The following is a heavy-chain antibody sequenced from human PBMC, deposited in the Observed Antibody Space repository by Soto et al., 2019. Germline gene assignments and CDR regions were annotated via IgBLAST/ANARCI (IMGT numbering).Heavy chain of an antibody. V-gene: IGHV5-51*07. CDR1: GCSYIRDW. CDR2: IYPGDSDT. Sequence: GSGCSYIRDWVGSVNQMTGKGLEWMGIIYPGDSDTRYSPSFQGQVTISADKSISTAYLQWSSLKASDTAMYYCAAPYAGYGSGSYYNVVYWGQGTLVTVS. CDR3: AAPYAGYGSGSYYNVVY. J-gene: IGHJ4*02. D-gene: IGHD3-10*01.